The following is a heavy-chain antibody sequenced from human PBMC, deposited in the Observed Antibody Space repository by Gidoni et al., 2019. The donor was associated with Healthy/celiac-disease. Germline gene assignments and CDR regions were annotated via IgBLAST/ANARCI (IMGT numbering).Heavy chain of an antibody. J-gene: IGHJ6*03. V-gene: IGHV3-33*01. CDR2: IWYDGSNK. Sequence: QVQLVESGGGVVQPGRSLRLSCAASGFTFSSYGMHWVRQAPGKGLEWVAVIWYDGSNKYYADSVKGRFTISRDNSKSTLYLQMNSLRAEDTAVYYCARGPLWSIAGYYYMDVWGKGTTVTVSS. D-gene: IGHD6-6*01. CDR1: GFTFSSYG. CDR3: ARGPLWSIAGYYYMDV.